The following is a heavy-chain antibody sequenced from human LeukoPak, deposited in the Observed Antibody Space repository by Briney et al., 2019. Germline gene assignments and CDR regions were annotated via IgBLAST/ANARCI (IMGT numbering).Heavy chain of an antibody. V-gene: IGHV3-23*01. CDR2: ISGSGFNT. Sequence: GGSLRLSCAVSGFTFNNYGMSWVRQAPGKGLEWVSAISGSGFNTYYADSVKGRFTISRDNSKNTLYLQMNSLRAEDTAVYYCAKLKTYYYYYMDVWGKGTTVTVSS. CDR1: GFTFNNYG. J-gene: IGHJ6*03. CDR3: AKLKTYYYYYMDV.